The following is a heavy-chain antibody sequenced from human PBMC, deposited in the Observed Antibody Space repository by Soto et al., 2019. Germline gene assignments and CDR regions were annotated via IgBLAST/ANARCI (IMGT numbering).Heavy chain of an antibody. J-gene: IGHJ6*02. Sequence: GGSLRLSCAASGFTFSSYAMIWVRQAPGKGLEWVSAISGSGGSTYYADSVKGRFTISRDNSKNTLYLQMNSLRAEDTAVYYCAKIPTYDILTGYSYYYYGMDVWGQGTTVTVSS. CDR2: ISGSGGST. D-gene: IGHD3-9*01. V-gene: IGHV3-23*01. CDR3: AKIPTYDILTGYSYYYYGMDV. CDR1: GFTFSSYA.